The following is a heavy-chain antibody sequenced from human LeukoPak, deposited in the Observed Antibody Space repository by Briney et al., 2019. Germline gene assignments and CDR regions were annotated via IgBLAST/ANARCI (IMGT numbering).Heavy chain of an antibody. J-gene: IGHJ4*02. CDR1: GGSISSGAYF. D-gene: IGHD5-12*01. CDR2: IYYSGTT. Sequence: SETLSLTCTVSGGSISSGAYFWSWIRQHPGKGLEWIGFIYYSGTTYYNPSLKSRVTLSKDTSKNHFSLTLSSVTAADTAVYYCARAHGSGGDYFDHWGQGTLVTVSS. CDR3: ARAHGSGGDYFDH. V-gene: IGHV4-31*03.